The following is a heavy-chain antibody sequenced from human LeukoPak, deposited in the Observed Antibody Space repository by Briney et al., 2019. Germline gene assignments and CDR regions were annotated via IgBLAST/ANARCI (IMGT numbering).Heavy chain of an antibody. CDR2: INPHSGDT. Sequence: WSSVKVSCKSSGYAFTGYYIHWVRQAPGQGLEWMGWINPHSGDTKYAHKLQGRVTMTTTTSTATSYMELRGLSSDDTAVYYCAREPTGGERYSGSYQQYWGQGTLVTVSS. V-gene: IGHV1-2*02. D-gene: IGHD1-26*01. J-gene: IGHJ4*02. CDR3: AREPTGGERYSGSYQQY. CDR1: GYAFTGYY.